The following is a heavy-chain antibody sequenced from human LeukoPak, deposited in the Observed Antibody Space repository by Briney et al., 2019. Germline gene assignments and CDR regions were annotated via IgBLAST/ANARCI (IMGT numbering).Heavy chain of an antibody. CDR1: GGSISSSNW. J-gene: IGHJ4*02. Sequence: PSETLSLTCDVSGGSISSSNWWSWVRQPPGKGLEWIGEIYHSGSTNYNPSLKSRVTISVDKSKNQFSLKLSSVTAADTAVYYCASRPLWFGELRKDYWGQGTLVTVSS. V-gene: IGHV4-4*02. CDR3: ASRPLWFGELRKDY. CDR2: IYHSGST. D-gene: IGHD3-10*01.